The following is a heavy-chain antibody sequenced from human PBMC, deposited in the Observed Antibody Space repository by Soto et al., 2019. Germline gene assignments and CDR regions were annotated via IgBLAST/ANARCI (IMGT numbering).Heavy chain of an antibody. Sequence: PGGSLRLSCAASGFTFSSYGMHWVRQAPGKGLEWVAVISYDGSNKYYADSVKGRFTISRDNSKNTLYLQMNSLRAEDTAVYYCAKERGYSIYYYYGMDVWGQGTTLTVSS. CDR1: GFTFSSYG. V-gene: IGHV3-30*18. J-gene: IGHJ6*02. CDR2: ISYDGSNK. D-gene: IGHD2-15*01. CDR3: AKERGYSIYYYYGMDV.